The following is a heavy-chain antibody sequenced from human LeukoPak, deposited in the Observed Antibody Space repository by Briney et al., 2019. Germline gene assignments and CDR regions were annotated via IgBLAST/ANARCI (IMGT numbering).Heavy chain of an antibody. V-gene: IGHV3-23*01. CDR1: GFTFSSYA. Sequence: GGSLRLSCAASGFTFSSYAMSWVRQAPGKGLEWVSAISGSGGSTYYADSVKGRFTISRDNSKNTLYLQMNSLRAEDTAVYYCAKDTVKVTTIRRVPHYMDVWGKGTTVTISS. D-gene: IGHD5-12*01. CDR2: ISGSGGST. CDR3: AKDTVKVTTIRRVPHYMDV. J-gene: IGHJ6*03.